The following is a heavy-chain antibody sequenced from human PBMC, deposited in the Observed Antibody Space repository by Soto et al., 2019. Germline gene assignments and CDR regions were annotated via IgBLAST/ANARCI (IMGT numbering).Heavy chain of an antibody. CDR2: IYYSGST. CDR1: GGSISSYY. J-gene: IGHJ3*02. CDR3: ARKTYYDFWSGYYEHDAFDI. Sequence: SETLSLTCTVSGGSISSYYWSWILQPPGKXLEWIGYIYYSGSTNYNPSLKSRVTISVDTSKNQFSLKLSSVTAADTAVYYCARKTYYDFWSGYYEHDAFDIWGQGTMVTVSS. V-gene: IGHV4-59*01. D-gene: IGHD3-3*01.